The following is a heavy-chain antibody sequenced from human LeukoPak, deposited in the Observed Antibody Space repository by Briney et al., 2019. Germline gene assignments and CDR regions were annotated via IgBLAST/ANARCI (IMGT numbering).Heavy chain of an antibody. CDR2: INHSGST. CDR3: ARGQAFYDFWSGYGAHNWFDP. D-gene: IGHD3-3*01. CDR1: GGSFSGYY. V-gene: IGHV4-34*01. J-gene: IGHJ5*02. Sequence: PSETLSLTCAVYGGSFSGYYWSWIRQPPGKGLEWIGEINHSGSTNYNPSLKSRVTISVDTSKNQFSLKLSSVTAADTAVYYCARGQAFYDFWSGYGAHNWFDPWGQGTLVTVSS.